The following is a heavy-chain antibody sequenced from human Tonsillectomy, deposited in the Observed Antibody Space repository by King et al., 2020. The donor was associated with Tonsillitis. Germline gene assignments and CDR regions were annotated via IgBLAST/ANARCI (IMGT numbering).Heavy chain of an antibody. CDR3: ARDGRYGDPFDY. CDR1: GFTFSDYY. Sequence: VQLVESGGGLVKPGGSLRLSCAASGFTFSDYYMTWIRQAPGKGLEWGSYISSSSSDRNYADSVKGRFTMSRDNAKNSVYLQMNSLRAEDTAVYYCARDGRYGDPFDYWGQGTLVTVSS. V-gene: IGHV3-11*05. CDR2: ISSSSSDR. J-gene: IGHJ4*02. D-gene: IGHD4-17*01.